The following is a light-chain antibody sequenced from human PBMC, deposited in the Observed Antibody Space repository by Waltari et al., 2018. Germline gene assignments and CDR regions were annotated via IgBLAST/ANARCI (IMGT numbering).Light chain of an antibody. CDR3: QSTDRSVF. CDR1: ALATQY. V-gene: IGLV3-25*03. CDR2: KDT. J-gene: IGLJ2*01. Sequence: SSELTQPPSVTVSPGQTAKITCSGEALATQYGYWYQQKPGQAPVLLIYKDTERPSGIADRFSGASSGTTVTLSVSGVQAEDEADYYCQSTDRSVFFGGGTKLTVL.